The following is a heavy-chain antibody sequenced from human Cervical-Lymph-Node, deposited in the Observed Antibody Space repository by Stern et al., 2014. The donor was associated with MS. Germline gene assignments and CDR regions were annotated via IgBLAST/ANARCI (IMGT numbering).Heavy chain of an antibody. V-gene: IGHV4-59*08. CDR1: GGSISSYY. Sequence: VHLVESGPGLVKPSETLSLTCSVSGGSISSYYWNWIRQPPGKGLEWIANVHYSGTTHYNPSLKSRVTLLLDTSMNQIYLQLTSVTAADTAVYYCAGSGTYYPDYWGQGILVTVSS. J-gene: IGHJ4*02. D-gene: IGHD3-3*01. CDR3: AGSGTYYPDY. CDR2: VHYSGTT.